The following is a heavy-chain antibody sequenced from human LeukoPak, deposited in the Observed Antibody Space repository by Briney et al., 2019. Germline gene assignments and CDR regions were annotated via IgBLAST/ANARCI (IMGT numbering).Heavy chain of an antibody. CDR3: ARGRWTYPPDFDF. CDR2: INEDGSET. Sequence: PGGSLRLSCVASGFTFSRFSMNWVRQAPGKGLEWVAAINEDGSETHYVDSVRGRFTTSRDSAKNSLYLHISSLRAEDTGVYYCARGRWTYPPDFDFWGQGTLVTVSS. D-gene: IGHD3/OR15-3a*01. CDR1: GFTFSRFS. V-gene: IGHV3-7*01. J-gene: IGHJ4*02.